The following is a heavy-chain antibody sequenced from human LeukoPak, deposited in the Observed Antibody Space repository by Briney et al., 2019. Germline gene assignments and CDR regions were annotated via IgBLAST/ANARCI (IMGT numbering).Heavy chain of an antibody. CDR3: AKQGKVRGSPLWYFDY. CDR2: ISAYNGNT. CDR1: GYTFTSYG. J-gene: IGHJ4*02. V-gene: IGHV1-18*01. D-gene: IGHD3-16*01. Sequence: GASVKVSCKASGYTFTSYGISWVRQAPGQGLEWMGWISAYNGNTNYAQKLQGRVTMTADTSTSTAYMELRSLRSDDTAVYYCAKQGKVRGSPLWYFDYWGQGTLVTVSS.